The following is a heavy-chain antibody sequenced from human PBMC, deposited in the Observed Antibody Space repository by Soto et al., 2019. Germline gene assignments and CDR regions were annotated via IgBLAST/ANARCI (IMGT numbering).Heavy chain of an antibody. CDR1: GYIFTNYW. CDR3: ARPTARMGAFDI. J-gene: IGHJ3*02. D-gene: IGHD4-17*01. V-gene: IGHV5-51*01. CDR2: IYPGDSDT. Sequence: GESLKISCEVFGYIFTNYWIAWVRQMPGKGLEWMGIIYPGDSDTTYSPSFQGQVTISADKSISTAYLQWSSLKASDTAMYYCARPTARMGAFDIWGQGTMVTVS.